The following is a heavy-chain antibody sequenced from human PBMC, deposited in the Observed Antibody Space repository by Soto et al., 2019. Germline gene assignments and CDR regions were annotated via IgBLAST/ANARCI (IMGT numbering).Heavy chain of an antibody. J-gene: IGHJ4*02. Sequence: EVHLLEYGGGLVQPGGSLRLSCVVSGSTFSSDDMSWVRQAPGSGLEWVSGISDSGGSTYYADSVKGRFTISRDNAKNTLYLQMKSLRVEDTALYYCAKDGGWSLAVAGLFDYWGPGTQVTVSS. CDR3: AKDGGWSLAVAGLFDY. CDR2: ISDSGGST. CDR1: GSTFSSDD. D-gene: IGHD6-19*01. V-gene: IGHV3-23*01.